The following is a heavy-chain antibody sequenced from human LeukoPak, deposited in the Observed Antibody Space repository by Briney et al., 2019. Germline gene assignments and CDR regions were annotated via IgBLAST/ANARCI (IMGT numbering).Heavy chain of an antibody. CDR2: IYISGHK. CDR1: GDSIRSSY. J-gene: IGHJ5*02. V-gene: IGHV4-4*09. CDR3: AKTARTCRP. D-gene: IGHD1-7*01. Sequence: PSETLSLTCSVSGDSIRSSYWSWIRQAPGMGLECIGYIYISGHKIYNPSLKGRATLSLDTSSNQLSLRLTSVTAADTAVYYCAKTARTCRPWGPEILVTVSS.